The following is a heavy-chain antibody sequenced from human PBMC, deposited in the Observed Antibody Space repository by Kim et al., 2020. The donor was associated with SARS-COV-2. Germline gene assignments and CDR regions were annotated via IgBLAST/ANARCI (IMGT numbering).Heavy chain of an antibody. V-gene: IGHV3-7*03. CDR2: IKQDGSDK. CDR1: GFTFSSYW. Sequence: GGSLRLSCAASGFTFSSYWMTWVRQAPGTGLEWVANIKQDGSDKYYVDSVKGRFTISRDNAKNSLYLQMNSLTAEDTAMYCCARGWVGSWEPNWFDPXGRGTLVTVSS. J-gene: IGHJ5*02. CDR3: ARGWVGSWEPNWFDP. D-gene: IGHD6-13*01.